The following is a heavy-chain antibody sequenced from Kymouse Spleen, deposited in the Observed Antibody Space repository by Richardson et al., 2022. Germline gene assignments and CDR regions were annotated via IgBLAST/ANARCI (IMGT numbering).Heavy chain of an antibody. Sequence: QLQLQESGPGLVKPSETLSLTCTVSGGSISSSSYYWGWIRQPPGKGLEWIGSIYYSGSTYYNPSLKSRVTISVDTSKNQFSLKLSSVTAADTAVYYCARVQLERRRGIDYWGQGTLVTVSS. J-gene: IGHJ4*02. CDR2: IYYSGST. V-gene: IGHV4-39*01. CDR3: ARVQLERRRGIDY. CDR1: GGSISSSSYY. D-gene: IGHD1-1*01.